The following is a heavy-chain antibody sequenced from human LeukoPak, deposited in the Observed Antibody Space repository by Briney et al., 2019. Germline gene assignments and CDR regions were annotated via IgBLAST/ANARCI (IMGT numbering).Heavy chain of an antibody. Sequence: GECLRLSCAASRFTFSNYWMSWVRQAPGKGLEWVANIKQDGSEKYYVDSVKGRFTISRDNAKNSLYLQMNSLRAEDTAVYYCAGGSDYGDPYPNDNWGQGTLVTVSS. CDR2: IKQDGSEK. D-gene: IGHD4-17*01. CDR3: AGGSDYGDPYPNDN. CDR1: RFTFSNYW. J-gene: IGHJ4*02. V-gene: IGHV3-7*03.